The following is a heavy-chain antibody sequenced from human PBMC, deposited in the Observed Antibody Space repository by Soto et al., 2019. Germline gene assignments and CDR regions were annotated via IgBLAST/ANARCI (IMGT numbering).Heavy chain of an antibody. Sequence: QVQLQESGPGLVKPSQTLSLTCTVSGGSISSGGYFWSWIRQHPGKGLEWIGFIYYSGSTYYNPSLKSRVTXPXDXSQXQFSLKLSSVTAADTAVYYCAREGAAPYYYYGMDVWGQGTTVTVSS. CDR3: AREGAAPYYYYGMDV. D-gene: IGHD6-6*01. V-gene: IGHV4-31*03. J-gene: IGHJ6*02. CDR2: IYYSGST. CDR1: GGSISSGGYF.